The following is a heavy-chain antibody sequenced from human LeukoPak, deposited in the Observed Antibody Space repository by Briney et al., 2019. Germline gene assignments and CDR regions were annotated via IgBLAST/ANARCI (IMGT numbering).Heavy chain of an antibody. J-gene: IGHJ4*02. D-gene: IGHD5-12*01. CDR2: IIPIFGTT. Sequence: ASVKVSCKASGGTFSSHAISWVRQAPGQGLAWVGGIIPIFGTTNYAQKFQGRVTITTDESTSTGYMELRSLRSDDTAVYYCARGDSGYDYGFDNWGQGTLSPSPQ. CDR3: ARGDSGYDYGFDN. CDR1: GGTFSSHA. V-gene: IGHV1-69*05.